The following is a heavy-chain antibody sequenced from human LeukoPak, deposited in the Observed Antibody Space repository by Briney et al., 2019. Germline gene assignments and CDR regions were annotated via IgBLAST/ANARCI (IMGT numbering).Heavy chain of an antibody. Sequence: GGSLRLSCAASGFTFDDYAMHWVRQAPGEGLEWVSGISWNSGSIGYADSVKGRFTISRDNAKNSLYLQMNSLRAEDTALYYCAKDMSTSYGDFSYYFDYWGQGTLVTVSS. V-gene: IGHV3-9*01. CDR3: AKDMSTSYGDFSYYFDY. CDR1: GFTFDDYA. D-gene: IGHD4-17*01. CDR2: ISWNSGSI. J-gene: IGHJ4*02.